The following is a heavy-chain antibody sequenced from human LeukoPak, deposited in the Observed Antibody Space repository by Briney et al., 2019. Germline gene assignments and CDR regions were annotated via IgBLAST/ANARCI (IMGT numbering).Heavy chain of an antibody. CDR3: TRELGTGY. V-gene: IGHV3-15*01. J-gene: IGHJ4*02. CDR1: GFTFSHAW. D-gene: IGHD3-10*01. Sequence: GGSLRLSCAASGFTFSHAWMTWVRQAPGKGLEWVGRIKIKIDGGTTVYAAPVKGRFTISRDDSKNTMYLQMNSLKTEDTAVYYCTRELGTGYWGQGTLVTVSS. CDR2: IKIKIDGGTT.